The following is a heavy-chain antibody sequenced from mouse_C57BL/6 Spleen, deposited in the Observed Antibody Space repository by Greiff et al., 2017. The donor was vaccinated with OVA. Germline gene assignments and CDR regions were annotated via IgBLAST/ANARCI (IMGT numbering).Heavy chain of an antibody. V-gene: IGHV14-3*01. D-gene: IGHD1-1*01. Sequence: VQLQQSVAELVRPGASVKLSCTASGFNIKNTYMHWVKQRPEQGLEWIGRIDPANGNTKYAPKFQGKATITADTSSNTAYLQLSSLTSEDTAIYYCARERGYYYGSSPYYFDYWGQGTTLTVSS. CDR1: GFNIKNTY. CDR3: ARERGYYYGSSPYYFDY. J-gene: IGHJ2*01. CDR2: IDPANGNT.